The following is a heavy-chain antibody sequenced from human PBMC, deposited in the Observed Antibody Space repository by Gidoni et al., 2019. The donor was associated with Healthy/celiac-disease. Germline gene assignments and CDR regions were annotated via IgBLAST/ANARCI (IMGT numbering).Heavy chain of an antibody. V-gene: IGHV4-39*01. CDR2: IYDSGST. J-gene: IGHJ4*02. CDR3: AGPLWAAAINY. Sequence: QLQLQESGPGLVKPSETLSPPSTLSGGSISSSSYYWGWIRQPPGKGLEWIGSIYDSGSTYYNPSLKSRVTISVDTSKNQFSLKLSSVTAADTAVYYCAGPLWAAAINYWGQGTLVTVSS. CDR1: GGSISSSSYY. D-gene: IGHD6-13*01.